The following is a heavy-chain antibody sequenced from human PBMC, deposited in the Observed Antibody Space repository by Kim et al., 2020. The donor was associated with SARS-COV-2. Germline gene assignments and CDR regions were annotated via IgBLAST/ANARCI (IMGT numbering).Heavy chain of an antibody. Sequence: GGSLRLSCAASGFTFSSYGMHWVRQAPGKGLEWVAVISYDGSNKYYADSVKGRFTISRDNSKNTLYLQMNSLRAEDTAVYYCAKGKYDILTGYYYYFDYWGQGTLVTVSS. J-gene: IGHJ4*02. CDR2: ISYDGSNK. D-gene: IGHD3-9*01. CDR3: AKGKYDILTGYYYYFDY. V-gene: IGHV3-30*18. CDR1: GFTFSSYG.